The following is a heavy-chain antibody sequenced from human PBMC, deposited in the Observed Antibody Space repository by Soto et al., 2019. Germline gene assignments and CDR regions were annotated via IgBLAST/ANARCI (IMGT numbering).Heavy chain of an antibody. J-gene: IGHJ3*02. CDR2: ISGSGGST. D-gene: IGHD6-19*01. Sequence: SLRLSCAASGFTFSSYAMSWVRQAPGKGLEWVSAISGSGGSTYYADSVKGRFTISRDNSKNTLYLQMNSLRAEDTAVYYCAKGSSGWYDAFDIWGQGTMVTVSS. V-gene: IGHV3-23*01. CDR3: AKGSSGWYDAFDI. CDR1: GFTFSSYA.